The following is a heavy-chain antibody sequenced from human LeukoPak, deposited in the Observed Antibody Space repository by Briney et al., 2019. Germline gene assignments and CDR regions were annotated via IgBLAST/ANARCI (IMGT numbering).Heavy chain of an antibody. V-gene: IGHV4-59*11. J-gene: IGHJ6*03. D-gene: IGHD1-1*01. CDR3: ARLHADTTLTPYYYYIYV. Sequence: PSETLSLTCTVSGGSISGHYWSWLRQPPGKGLEWIGYIYYSGSTNYNPSLRSRVAISVDTSKNQFSLELSSVTAADTAVYYCARLHADTTLTPYYYYIYVWGKGTTVTVSS. CDR2: IYYSGST. CDR1: GGSISGHY.